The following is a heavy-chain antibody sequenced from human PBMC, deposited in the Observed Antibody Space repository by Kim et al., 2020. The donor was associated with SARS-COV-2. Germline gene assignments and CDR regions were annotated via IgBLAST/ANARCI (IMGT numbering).Heavy chain of an antibody. D-gene: IGHD6-13*01. J-gene: IGHJ1*01. CDR2: INTNTGNP. CDR3: ARDFRGSSSWLFQH. CDR1: GYTFTSYA. V-gene: IGHV7-4-1*02. Sequence: ASVKVSCKASGYTFTSYAMNWVRQAPGQGLEWMGWINTNTGNPTYAQGFTGRFVFSLDTSVSTAYLQISSLKAEDTAVYYCARDFRGSSSWLFQHWGQGTLVTVSS.